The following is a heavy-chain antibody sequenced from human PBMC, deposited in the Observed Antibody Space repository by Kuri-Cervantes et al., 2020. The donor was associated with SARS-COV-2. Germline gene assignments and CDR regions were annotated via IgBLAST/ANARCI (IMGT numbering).Heavy chain of an antibody. CDR3: ASSGWVRGIAAAGIRERSGPNYYYYYMDV. D-gene: IGHD6-13*01. CDR1: GYTFTSYG. J-gene: IGHJ6*03. Sequence: ASVKVSCKASGYTFTSYGISWVRQAPGQGLEWMGWISAYNGNTNYAQKFQGRVTITADESTSTAYMELSSLRSEDTAVYYCASSGWVRGIAAAGIRERSGPNYYYYYMDVWGKGTTVTVSS. CDR2: ISAYNGNT. V-gene: IGHV1-18*01.